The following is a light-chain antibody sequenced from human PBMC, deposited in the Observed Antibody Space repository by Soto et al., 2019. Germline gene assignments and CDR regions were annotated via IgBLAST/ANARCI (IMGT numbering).Light chain of an antibody. CDR1: RSDVGGYNY. V-gene: IGLV2-14*03. Sequence: QSALTQPASVSGSPGQSITISCTGTRSDVGGYNYVSWYQQHPGKAPRLMIYDVSNRPSGISNRFSGSKSGNTASLTISGLQADDEADYYCSSYRSSGTLYVFGTGTKLTVL. J-gene: IGLJ1*01. CDR2: DVS. CDR3: SSYRSSGTLYV.